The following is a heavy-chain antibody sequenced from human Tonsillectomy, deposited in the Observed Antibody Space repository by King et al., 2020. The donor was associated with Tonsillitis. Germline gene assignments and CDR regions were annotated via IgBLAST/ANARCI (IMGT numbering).Heavy chain of an antibody. CDR2: MYSGGST. CDR1: GLTVNNNY. CDR3: SRVRRLYDSAVYTYFYKGMDV. V-gene: IGHV3-53*01. D-gene: IGHD3-22*01. Sequence: VQLVESGGGLIQPGGSLRLSCAASGLTVNNNYMSWVRQAPGKGLEWVSVMYSGGSTYYADSVKGRFTISRDDSKNTLYLQMNSLRAEDTAVYYCSRVRRLYDSAVYTYFYKGMDVWGQGTTVTVSS. J-gene: IGHJ6*02.